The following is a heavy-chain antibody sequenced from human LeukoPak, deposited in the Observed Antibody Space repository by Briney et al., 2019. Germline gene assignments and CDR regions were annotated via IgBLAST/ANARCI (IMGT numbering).Heavy chain of an antibody. J-gene: IGHJ6*03. CDR2: ISAYNGNT. CDR1: GYTFTSYG. CDR3: ARARDGDYPLKYYYMDV. D-gene: IGHD4-17*01. V-gene: IGHV1-18*01. Sequence: GASVKVSCKASGYTFTSYGISWVRQAPGQGLEWMGWISAYNGNTNYAQKLQGRVTMTTDTSTSTAYMELRSLRSDDTAVYYCARARDGDYPLKYYYMDVWGKGTTVTVSS.